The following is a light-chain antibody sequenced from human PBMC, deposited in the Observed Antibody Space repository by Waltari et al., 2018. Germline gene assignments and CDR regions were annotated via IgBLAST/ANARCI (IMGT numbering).Light chain of an antibody. CDR3: SSYTSSNHYV. CDR1: TSYVGGYNF. V-gene: IGLV2-14*01. CDR2: DVS. Sequence: QSALTQPASVSGSPGQSITIPCTGTTSYVGGYNFFSWYQQHPGKAPKLMIYDVSNRPSGVSNRFSGSKSGNTASLTISGLQAEDEADYYCSSYTSSNHYVFGTGTKVTVL. J-gene: IGLJ1*01.